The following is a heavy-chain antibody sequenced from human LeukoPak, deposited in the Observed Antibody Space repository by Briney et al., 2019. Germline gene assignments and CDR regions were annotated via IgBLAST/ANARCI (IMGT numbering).Heavy chain of an antibody. Sequence: GESLKISCKGSGYSFTNYWIDWVRQMPGKGLEWMGIIYPGDSSTRYSPSFQGQVTISADKSISTAYLQWSSLKASDTAMYYCVSSIAASRAFDYWGQGTLVTVSS. CDR2: IYPGDSST. J-gene: IGHJ4*02. CDR1: GYSFTNYW. CDR3: VSSIAASRAFDY. V-gene: IGHV5-51*01. D-gene: IGHD6-25*01.